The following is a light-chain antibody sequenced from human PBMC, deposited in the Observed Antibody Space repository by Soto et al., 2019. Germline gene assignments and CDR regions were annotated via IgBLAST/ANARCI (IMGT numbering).Light chain of an antibody. V-gene: IGKV1-5*01. CDR3: QQYNSFWT. Sequence: DIQMTQSPSTLSASVGDRVTITCRASQSISTWLAWYQQKPGKAPKLLIYDASSLESGVPSRFSGSGSGTEFTLTISSLHPDDFAAYYCQQYNSFWTFGQGTKWIS. CDR1: QSISTW. CDR2: DAS. J-gene: IGKJ1*01.